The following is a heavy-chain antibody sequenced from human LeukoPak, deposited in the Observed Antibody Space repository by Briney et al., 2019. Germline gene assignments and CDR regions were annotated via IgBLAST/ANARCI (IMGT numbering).Heavy chain of an antibody. Sequence: ASVKLSCKASGYIFTDYYMHWVRQAPGQGGEWMGWINPNSGGISFPQKFQGRVTMTRDPSISTAYMELSRLRSDDTAVYYCAREPYYYSTGSYLDYWGQGTLVTVSS. J-gene: IGHJ4*02. D-gene: IGHD3-10*01. CDR3: AREPYYYSTGSYLDY. CDR1: GYIFTDYY. CDR2: INPNSGGI. V-gene: IGHV1-2*02.